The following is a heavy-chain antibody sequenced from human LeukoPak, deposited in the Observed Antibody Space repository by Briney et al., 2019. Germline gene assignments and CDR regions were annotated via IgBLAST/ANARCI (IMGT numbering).Heavy chain of an antibody. V-gene: IGHV3-48*02. CDR1: GFTFSSYS. CDR3: ANILPPRGLQKDYYYYYGMDV. Sequence: GGSLRLSCAASGFTFSSYSMNWVRQAPGKGLEWVSYISRSGSSTYYADSAEGRFIISRDNAKTSLYLQMNDLRDEDTAVYYCANILPPRGLQKDYYYYYGMDVWGQGTTVTVSS. CDR2: ISRSGSST. D-gene: IGHD3-9*01. J-gene: IGHJ6*02.